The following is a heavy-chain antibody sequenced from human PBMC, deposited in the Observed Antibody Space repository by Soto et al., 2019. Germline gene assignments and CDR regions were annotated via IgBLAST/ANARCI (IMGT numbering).Heavy chain of an antibody. CDR3: ARENNVFPGGYFDY. CDR1: GGSISSGGYS. CDR2: IYHSGST. J-gene: IGHJ4*02. D-gene: IGHD2-21*01. V-gene: IGHV4-30-2*01. Sequence: QLQLQESGSGLVKPSQTLSLTCAVSGGSISSGGYSWSWIRQPPGKGLEWIGYIYHSGSTYYNPSLKSRLSISVDRPKHQLSLQLSSVTAADTAVYYCARENNVFPGGYFDYWGQGTLVTVSS.